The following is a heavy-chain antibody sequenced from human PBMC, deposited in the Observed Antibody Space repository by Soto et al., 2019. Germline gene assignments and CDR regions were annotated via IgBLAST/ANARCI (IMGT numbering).Heavy chain of an antibody. V-gene: IGHV4-59*01. Sequence: SETLSLTCTVSGGSISSYYWSWIRQPPGKGLEWIGYIYYSGSTNYNPSLKSRVTISVDTSKNQFSLKLSSVTAADTAVYYCARSPRGGGYSYGPNWFDPWGQGTLVTV. D-gene: IGHD5-18*01. CDR3: ARSPRGGGYSYGPNWFDP. CDR1: GGSISSYY. J-gene: IGHJ5*02. CDR2: IYYSGST.